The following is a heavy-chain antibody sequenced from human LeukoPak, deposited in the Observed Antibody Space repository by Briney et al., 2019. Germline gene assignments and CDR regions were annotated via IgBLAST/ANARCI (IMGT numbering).Heavy chain of an antibody. V-gene: IGHV1-24*01. J-gene: IGHJ4*02. CDR2: FDPEEAQT. CDR3: ASHPDGSGSYLDH. Sequence: ASVNVSCKVSGYTLTEIAVHWVRQAPGEGLEWMGTFDPEEAQTLYAQRFQDRVTMTEDISTDTVYMELTSLTSEDTAVYFCASHPDGSGSYLDHWGQGTLVTVSS. D-gene: IGHD3-10*01. CDR1: GYTLTEIA.